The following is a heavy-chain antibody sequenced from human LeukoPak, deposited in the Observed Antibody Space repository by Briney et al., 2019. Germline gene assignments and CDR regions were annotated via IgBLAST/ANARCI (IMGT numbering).Heavy chain of an antibody. CDR3: ARGFHIVVVTAIYGPFDY. V-gene: IGHV4-34*01. CDR2: INHSGST. J-gene: IGHJ4*02. D-gene: IGHD2-21*02. Sequence: SETLSLTCAVYGGSFSGYYWSWIRPPPGKGLEWIGEINHSGSTNYNPSLKSRVTISVDTSKNQFSLKLSSVTAADTAVYYCARGFHIVVVTAIYGPFDYWGQGTLVTVSS. CDR1: GGSFSGYY.